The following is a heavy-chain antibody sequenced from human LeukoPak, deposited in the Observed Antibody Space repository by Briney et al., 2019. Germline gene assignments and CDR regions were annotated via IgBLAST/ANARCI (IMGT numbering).Heavy chain of an antibody. D-gene: IGHD6-13*01. CDR2: IYYSGST. CDR3: ARQGDFYSSSWRVPGDYYMDV. CDR1: GGSISSSSYY. Sequence: SETLSLTCTVSGGSISSSSYYWGWIRQPPRKGLEWIGSIYYSGSTYYNPSLKSRVTISVDTSKNQFSLKLSSVTAADTAVHYCARQGDFYSSSWRVPGDYYMDVWGKGTTVTISS. V-gene: IGHV4-39*01. J-gene: IGHJ6*03.